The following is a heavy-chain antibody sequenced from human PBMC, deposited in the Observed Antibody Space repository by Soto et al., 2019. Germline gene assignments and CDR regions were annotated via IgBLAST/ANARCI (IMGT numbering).Heavy chain of an antibody. V-gene: IGHV4-59*01. CDR2: IYYSGST. D-gene: IGHD2-15*01. J-gene: IGHJ3*02. CDR3: ARGEDIVVVVAALDAFDI. Sequence: ETLSLTCTVSGGSISSYYWSWIRQPPGKGLEWIGYIYYSGSTSYNPSLKSRVTISVDTSKNQFSLKLSSVTAADTAVYYCARGEDIVVVVAALDAFDIWGQGTMVTVSS. CDR1: GGSISSYY.